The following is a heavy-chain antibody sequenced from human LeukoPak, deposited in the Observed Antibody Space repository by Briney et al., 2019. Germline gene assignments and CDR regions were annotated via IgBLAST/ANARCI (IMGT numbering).Heavy chain of an antibody. CDR3: ATGDGYYYYGMDV. CDR1: GYTLTELS. J-gene: IGHJ6*02. CDR2: FDPEDGET. V-gene: IGHV1-24*01. D-gene: IGHD7-27*01. Sequence: ASVEVSCKVSGYTLTELSMHWVRQAPGKGLEWMGGFDPEDGETIYAQKFQGRVTMTEDTSTDTAYMELSSLGSEDTAVYYCATGDGYYYYGMDVWGQGTTVTVSS.